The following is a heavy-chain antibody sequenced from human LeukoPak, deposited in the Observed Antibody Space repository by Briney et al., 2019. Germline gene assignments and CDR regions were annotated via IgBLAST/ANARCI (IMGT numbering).Heavy chain of an antibody. CDR2: TYYRSKWYK. D-gene: IGHD6-19*01. J-gene: IGHJ4*02. Sequence: SQTLSLSCGISGDSVSSNSGSWNWIRQSPSRGLEWLGRTYYRSKWYKNSAVSVKSRITINPDSSKNQVSLQRNSVTPEDTAMYYCAGENSRGWFDYWGQGTLVTVSS. V-gene: IGHV6-1*01. CDR3: AGENSRGWFDY. CDR1: GDSVSSNSGS.